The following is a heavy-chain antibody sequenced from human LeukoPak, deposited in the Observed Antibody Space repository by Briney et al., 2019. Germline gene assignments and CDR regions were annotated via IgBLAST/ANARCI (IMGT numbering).Heavy chain of an antibody. CDR1: GASITSYY. CDR3: ARGRGYYPLGY. CDR2: GHHSGTT. J-gene: IGHJ4*02. V-gene: IGHV4-59*01. D-gene: IGHD3-22*01. Sequence: SETLSLTCTVSGASITSYYWNWMRQSPGKGLEWIGYGHHSGTTNYNPSLESRGTISVDTSKNQFSLKLSSVSAADTAVYYCARGRGYYPLGYWGQGTLVTVSS.